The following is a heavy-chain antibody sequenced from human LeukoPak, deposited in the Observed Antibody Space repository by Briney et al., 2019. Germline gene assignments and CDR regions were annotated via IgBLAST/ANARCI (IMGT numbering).Heavy chain of an antibody. D-gene: IGHD3-22*01. CDR3: ARDQCYYDSSGYYFLDY. CDR2: ISSSSSTI. Sequence: GGSLRLSCAASGFTFSSYSMNWVRQAPGKGLEWVSYISSSSSTIYYADSVKGRFTISRDNAKNSLYLQMNSLRAEDTAVYYCARDQCYYDSSGYYFLDYWGQGTLVTVSS. J-gene: IGHJ4*02. V-gene: IGHV3-48*04. CDR1: GFTFSSYS.